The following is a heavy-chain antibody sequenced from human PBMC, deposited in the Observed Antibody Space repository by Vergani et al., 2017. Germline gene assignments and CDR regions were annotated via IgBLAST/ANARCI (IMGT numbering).Heavy chain of an antibody. D-gene: IGHD3-22*01. CDR1: GYSFTNYW. Sequence: EVQLVQSGAEVKKPGESLKISCQISGYSFTNYWIGWVRQMPGKGLEWMGIIHPADSDTRYRPSFQGQVTISVDKSISTAYLQRSSLRASDSAMYYCARLYGRDSSGSKYVDYWGQGTLVTVSS. J-gene: IGHJ4*02. CDR3: ARLYGRDSSGSKYVDY. V-gene: IGHV5-51*01. CDR2: IHPADSDT.